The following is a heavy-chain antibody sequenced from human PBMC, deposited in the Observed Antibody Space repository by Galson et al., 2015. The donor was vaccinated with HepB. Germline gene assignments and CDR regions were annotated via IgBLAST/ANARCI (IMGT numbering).Heavy chain of an antibody. CDR2: INPSGAYT. CDR1: GYSFTNFY. CDR3: ARYSSGHTPFDY. Sequence: SVKVSCKASGYSFTNFYIHWVRQAPGQGLEWMGLINPSGAYTGYAQKLKGRVTITRDTSASTAYMELSSLRSEDTAVYYCARYSSGHTPFDYWGQGTLVTVSS. V-gene: IGHV1-46*04. J-gene: IGHJ4*02. D-gene: IGHD6-19*01.